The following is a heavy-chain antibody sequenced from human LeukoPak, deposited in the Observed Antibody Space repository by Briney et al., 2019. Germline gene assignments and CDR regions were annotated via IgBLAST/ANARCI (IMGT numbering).Heavy chain of an antibody. CDR1: GGTFSSDA. J-gene: IGHJ4*02. V-gene: IGHV1-69*05. CDR3: ARELREAPSNFDC. Sequence: ASVKVSCKAAGGTFSSDAISWVRQAPGQGLEWMGRIIPLFSTAAYAQKFQGRVTITTDESTSTAYMELSSLRSEDTAVYYCARELREAPSNFDCWGQGTLVTVSS. CDR2: IIPLFSTA. D-gene: IGHD4-17*01.